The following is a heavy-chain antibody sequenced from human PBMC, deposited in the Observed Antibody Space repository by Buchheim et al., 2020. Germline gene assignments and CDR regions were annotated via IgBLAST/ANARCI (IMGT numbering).Heavy chain of an antibody. CDR3: AKDGVDYSPSYYYYYMDV. CDR1: GFTFTHYG. D-gene: IGHD4-11*01. Sequence: QVQLVESGGGVVQPGMSLRVSCAASGFTFTHYGAHWVRQAPGKGLEWVAVISYDGSNKYADSVKGRFTISRDNSQKTLDLPMNNLRADDTAVYYCAKDGVDYSPSYYYYYMDVWGKGTT. J-gene: IGHJ6*03. V-gene: IGHV3-30*18. CDR2: ISYDGSNK.